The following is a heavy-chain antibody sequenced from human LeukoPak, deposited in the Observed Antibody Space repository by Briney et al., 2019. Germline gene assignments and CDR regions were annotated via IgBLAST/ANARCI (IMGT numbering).Heavy chain of an antibody. D-gene: IGHD4-23*01. Sequence: GSLRLSCAASGFTFSSYSMTWVRQPPGKGLEWIGEINHSGSTNYNPSLKSRVTISVDTSKNQFSLKLSSVTAADTAVYYCARGRRLRWPSGSSDYWGQGTLVTVSS. CDR1: GFTFSSYS. CDR2: INHSGST. V-gene: IGHV4-34*01. CDR3: ARGRRLRWPSGSSDY. J-gene: IGHJ4*02.